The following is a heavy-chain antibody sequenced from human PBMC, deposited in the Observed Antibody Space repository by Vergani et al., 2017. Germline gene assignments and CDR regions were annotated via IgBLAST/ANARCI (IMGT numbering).Heavy chain of an antibody. CDR3: ARGPGEQPLGY. V-gene: IGHV4-39*01. D-gene: IGHD3-16*01. Sequence: QLQLQESGPGLVKPSETLSLTCTVSGVSIGSNSYYWGWIRQPPGKGLEWIGTIYYTGTTYYNEAHKSRLTISVDTSKNQFSLKLSSVTAADTAVYYCARGPGEQPLGYWGQGTLVTVSS. CDR1: GVSIGSNSYY. CDR2: IYYTGTT. J-gene: IGHJ4*02.